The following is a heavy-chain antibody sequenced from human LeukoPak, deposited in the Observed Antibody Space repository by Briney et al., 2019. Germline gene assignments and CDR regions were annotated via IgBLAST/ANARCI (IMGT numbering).Heavy chain of an antibody. J-gene: IGHJ5*02. CDR2: MNPNSGNT. V-gene: IGHV1-8*01. CDR3: ARGSHYGGLHNWFDP. Sequence: GASVKVSCKASGYTFTSYDINWVRQATGQGLEWMGWMNPNSGNTGYAQKFQGRVTMTRNTSISTTYMELSSLRSEDTAVYYCARGSHYGGLHNWFDPWGQGTLVHVSS. D-gene: IGHD2-21*01. CDR1: GYTFTSYD.